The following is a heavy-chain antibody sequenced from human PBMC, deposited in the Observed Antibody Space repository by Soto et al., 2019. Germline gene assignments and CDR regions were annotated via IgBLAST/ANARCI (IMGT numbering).Heavy chain of an antibody. D-gene: IGHD3-10*01. CDR2: INAGNGNT. CDR3: ARDTGADDAFDI. J-gene: IGHJ3*02. V-gene: IGHV1-3*01. Sequence: QVPLVQSGAEVKKPGASVKVSCKASGYTFTSYAMYWVRQAPGQRLEWMGWINAGNGNTKYSQKFQGRVTITRDTSASTAYMELSSLRSEDTAVYYCARDTGADDAFDIWGQGTMVTVSS. CDR1: GYTFTSYA.